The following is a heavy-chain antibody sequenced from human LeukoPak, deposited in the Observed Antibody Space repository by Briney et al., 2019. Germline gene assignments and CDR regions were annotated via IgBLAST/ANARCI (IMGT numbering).Heavy chain of an antibody. V-gene: IGHV3-48*03. D-gene: IGHD5-18*01. CDR1: GFTFSSYE. CDR3: AREEYSYGYY. J-gene: IGHJ4*02. CDR2: ISSSGSTI. Sequence: QPGGSLRPSCAASGFTFSSYEMNWVRQAPGKGLEWVSYISSSGSTIYYADYVKGRFTISRDNAKNSLYLQMNSLRAEDTAGYYCAREEYSYGYYWGQGTLVTVSS.